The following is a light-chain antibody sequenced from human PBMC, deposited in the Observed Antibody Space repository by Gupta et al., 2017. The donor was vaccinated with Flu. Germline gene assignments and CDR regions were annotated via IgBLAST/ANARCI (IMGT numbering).Light chain of an antibody. CDR2: KAS. J-gene: IGKJ1*01. CDR1: QSISSW. Sequence: DIQMTQSPSTLSASLGDRVTITCRASQSISSWLAWYQQKPGTALKLLIYKASSLASGVPSRFSGTGSGTEFTLTISSLQPDDSATYYCQQYNSYSVTFGQGTKVEIK. CDR3: QQYNSYSVT. V-gene: IGKV1-5*03.